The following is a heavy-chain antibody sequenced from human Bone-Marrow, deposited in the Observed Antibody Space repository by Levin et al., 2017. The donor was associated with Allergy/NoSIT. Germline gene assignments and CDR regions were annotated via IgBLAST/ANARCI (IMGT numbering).Heavy chain of an antibody. CDR1: GGSFSGYY. CDR3: ARGPWVGATSGTTYYYDYGMDV. CDR2: INHSGST. D-gene: IGHD1-26*01. J-gene: IGHJ6*02. V-gene: IGHV4-34*01. Sequence: PSETLSLTCAVYGGSFSGYYWSWIRQPPGKGLEWIGEINHSGSTNYNPSPKSRVTISVDTSKNQFSLKLSSVTAADTAVYYCARGPWVGATSGTTYYYDYGMDVWGQGTTVTVSS.